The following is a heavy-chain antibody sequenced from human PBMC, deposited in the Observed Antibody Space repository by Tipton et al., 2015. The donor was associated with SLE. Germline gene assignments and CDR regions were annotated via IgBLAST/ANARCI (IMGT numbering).Heavy chain of an antibody. V-gene: IGHV4-34*01. CDR3: ARRICVSDSPTCDRRPFDY. CDR2: ISHGGST. Sequence: TLSLTCAVYGGSFSGYYWSWIRQPPGKGLEWIGEISHGGSTNYNPSLKSRIAISVDTSKNQFSLKPTSVTAADTAVYYCARRICVSDSPTCDRRPFDYWGQGTLVTVSS. J-gene: IGHJ4*02. CDR1: GGSFSGYY. D-gene: IGHD2-21*01.